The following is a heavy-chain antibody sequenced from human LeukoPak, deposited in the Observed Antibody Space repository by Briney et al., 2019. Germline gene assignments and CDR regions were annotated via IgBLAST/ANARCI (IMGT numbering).Heavy chain of an antibody. D-gene: IGHD6-19*01. CDR1: GFTVSSNY. V-gene: IGHV3-66*01. CDR3: ASVAVAGPYYYYYYGMDV. J-gene: IGHJ6*02. Sequence: PGGSLRLSCAASGFTVSSNYMSWVRQAPGKGLEWVSVIYSGGSTYYADSVKGIFTISRDNSKNTLYLQMNSLRAEDTAVYYCASVAVAGPYYYYYYGMDVWGQGTTVTVSS. CDR2: IYSGGST.